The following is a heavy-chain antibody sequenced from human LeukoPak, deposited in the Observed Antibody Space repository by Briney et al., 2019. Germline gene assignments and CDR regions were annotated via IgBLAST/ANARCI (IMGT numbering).Heavy chain of an antibody. CDR3: AKLPDCANDACTEGDY. J-gene: IGHJ4*02. V-gene: IGHV3-33*06. Sequence: PGWSVRLSCAASGFTYSHYGMHWVRQAPGKGLEWVAVIWDGGSQKYYGDAVKGRFTISRDNSRNTLYLQMDSLRADATAVYYCAKLPDCANDACTEGDYWGQGTLVTVTS. CDR2: IWDGGSQK. CDR1: GFTYSHYG. D-gene: IGHD2-8*01.